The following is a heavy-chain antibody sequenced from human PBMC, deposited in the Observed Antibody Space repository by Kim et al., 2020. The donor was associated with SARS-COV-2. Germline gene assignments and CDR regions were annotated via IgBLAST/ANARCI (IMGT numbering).Heavy chain of an antibody. J-gene: IGHJ2*01. V-gene: IGHV1-69*13. CDR3: ARERTTVVTPGWYFDL. CDR2: IIPIFGTA. CDR1: GGTFSSYA. D-gene: IGHD4-17*01. Sequence: SVKVSCKASGGTFSSYAISWVRQAPGQGLEWMGGIIPIFGTANYAQKFQGRVTITADESTSTAYMELSSLRSEDTAVYYCARERTTVVTPGWYFDLWGRGTLVTVSS.